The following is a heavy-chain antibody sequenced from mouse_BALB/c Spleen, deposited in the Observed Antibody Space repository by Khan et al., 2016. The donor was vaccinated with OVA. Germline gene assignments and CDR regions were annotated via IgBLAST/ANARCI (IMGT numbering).Heavy chain of an antibody. Sequence: EVQLQESGPGLVKPSQSLSLTCTVTGYSITSDYAWNWIRHFPGNKLEWMGYISYSGSTSYNPSLKSRISITRDTSKNQFFLQLSSVTNEDTATYYCARSRGYDYDAWFAFWGQGTLVTVSA. CDR2: ISYSGST. J-gene: IGHJ3*01. V-gene: IGHV3-2*02. CDR1: GYSITSDYA. CDR3: ARSRGYDYDAWFAF. D-gene: IGHD2-4*01.